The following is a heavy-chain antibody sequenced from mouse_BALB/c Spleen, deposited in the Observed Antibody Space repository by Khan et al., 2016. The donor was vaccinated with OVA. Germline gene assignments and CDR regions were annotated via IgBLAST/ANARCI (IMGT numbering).Heavy chain of an antibody. CDR2: IYPGNSDT. CDR1: GYTFTSYW. CDR3: TINGDGNDESWDY. V-gene: IGHV1-5*01. J-gene: IGHJ2*01. D-gene: IGHD2-2*01. Sequence: VQLQQSGTVLARPGASVKMSCKASGYTFTSYWMHWVKQRPGQGLEWIGAIYPGNSDTNYNQKFKGKAKLTAVTSTSTAYMELNSLTNEDSAVCYATINGDGNDESWDYWGQGTTLTVSS.